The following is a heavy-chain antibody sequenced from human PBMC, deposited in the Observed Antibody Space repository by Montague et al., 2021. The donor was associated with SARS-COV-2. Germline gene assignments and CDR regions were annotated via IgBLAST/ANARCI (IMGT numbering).Heavy chain of an antibody. D-gene: IGHD6-25*01. CDR3: FLYSSGSRWFDP. J-gene: IGHJ5*02. CDR1: GGSISSSSYY. Sequence: SETLSLTCTVSGGSISSSSYYWGWIRQPPGKGLEWIGSIYYSGSTYYNPSLKSRVTISVDTSKNQFSLKLSSVTAADTAVYYCFLYSSGSRWFDPWGQGTLVTVSS. V-gene: IGHV4-39*01. CDR2: IYYSGST.